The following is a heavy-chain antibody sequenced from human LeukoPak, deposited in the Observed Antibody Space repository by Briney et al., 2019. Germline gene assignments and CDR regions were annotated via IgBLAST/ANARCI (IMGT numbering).Heavy chain of an antibody. CDR2: IYHSGST. J-gene: IGHJ6*02. CDR1: GGSIISSDY. V-gene: IGHV4-39*07. D-gene: IGHD3/OR15-3a*01. Sequence: SETLSLTCTVSGGSIISSDYHWGWVRQPPGKGLEWIGEIYHSGSTNYNPSLKSRVTISVDKSKNQFSLKLSSVTAADTAVYYCARGRTGYYTHNYYYYYGMDVWGQGTTVTVSS. CDR3: ARGRTGYYTHNYYYYYGMDV.